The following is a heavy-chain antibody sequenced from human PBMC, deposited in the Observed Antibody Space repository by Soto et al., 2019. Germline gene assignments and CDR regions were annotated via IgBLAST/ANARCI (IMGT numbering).Heavy chain of an antibody. CDR1: GFTFNTYS. D-gene: IGHD2-2*02. J-gene: IGHJ6*02. CDR2: ISSSSSYI. Sequence: EVQLVESGGGLVKPGGSLRLSCAASGFTFNTYSMNWVRQAPGKGLEWVSSISSSSSYIYYADSVKGRFTISRDNAKNXXSLQRNSLRAEDTAVYYCARAYQLLNLDYYYGMDVWGQGATVTVSS. CDR3: ARAYQLLNLDYYYGMDV. V-gene: IGHV3-21*01.